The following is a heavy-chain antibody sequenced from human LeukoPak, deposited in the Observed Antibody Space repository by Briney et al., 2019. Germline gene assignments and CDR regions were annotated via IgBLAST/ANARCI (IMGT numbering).Heavy chain of an antibody. D-gene: IGHD6-13*01. V-gene: IGHV4-39*01. J-gene: IGHJ5*02. CDR3: AGQRYSSPETPYWFDP. CDR1: GGSISSNSYY. CDR2: MYYSGAT. Sequence: SSETLSLTCTVSGGSISSNSYYWGWIRQPPGKGLEWIGSMYYSGATHYNSSLKGRVIISVDTSKNQFSLELSSVTAADTAVYYCAGQRYSSPETPYWFDPWGQGTLVTVSS.